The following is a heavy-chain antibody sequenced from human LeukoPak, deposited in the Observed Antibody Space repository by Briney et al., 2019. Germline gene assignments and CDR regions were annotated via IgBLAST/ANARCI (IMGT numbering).Heavy chain of an antibody. CDR3: ARLPLRVIAWGYYYYMDV. Sequence: GESLKISCKGSGYNFTSYWIGWVRQMPGKGLEWMGIIYPGDSDTRYSPSFQGQVTISADKSISTAYLQWSSLKASDTVMYYCARLPLRVIAWGYYYYMDVWGKGTTVTVSS. V-gene: IGHV5-51*01. D-gene: IGHD3-16*02. CDR1: GYNFTSYW. CDR2: IYPGDSDT. J-gene: IGHJ6*03.